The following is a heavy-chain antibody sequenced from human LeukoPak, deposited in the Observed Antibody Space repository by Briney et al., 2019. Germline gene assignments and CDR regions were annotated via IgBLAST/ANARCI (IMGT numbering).Heavy chain of an antibody. J-gene: IGHJ3*02. CDR3: ARDVGVIQRDPGGLDDCDI. CDR1: GFTFSSYA. CDR2: ISGSGGST. V-gene: IGHV3-23*01. Sequence: GGSLRLSCAASGFTFSSYAMSWVRQAPGKGLEWVSAISGSGGSTYYADSVKGRFTMSRDNSKTTRYLQLNRLRAEATAAYYCARDVGVIQRDPGGLDDCDIWGKGKMVSVFS. D-gene: IGHD2-21*01.